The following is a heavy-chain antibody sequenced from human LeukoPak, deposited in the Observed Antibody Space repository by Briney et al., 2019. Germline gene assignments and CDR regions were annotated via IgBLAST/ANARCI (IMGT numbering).Heavy chain of an antibody. CDR3: ARDSGERGSGSYLFAY. Sequence: GGSLRLSCAASGFTVSSNYMSWVRQAPGKGLEWVSVIYSGGSTYYADSVKGRFTISRDNSKNTLYLQMNSLRAEDTAVYHCARDSGERGSGSYLFAYWGQGTLVTVSS. V-gene: IGHV3-53*01. J-gene: IGHJ4*02. CDR1: GFTVSSNY. CDR2: IYSGGST. D-gene: IGHD3-10*01.